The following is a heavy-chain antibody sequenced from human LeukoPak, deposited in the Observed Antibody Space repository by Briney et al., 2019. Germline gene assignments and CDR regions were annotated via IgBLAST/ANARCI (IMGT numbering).Heavy chain of an antibody. J-gene: IGHJ4*02. V-gene: IGHV3-33*08. Sequence: GGSLRLSCAASGFPFSDTWMSWVRQAPGKGLEWVAVIWYDGSNKYYADSVKGRFTISRDNSKNTLYLQMNSLRAEDTAVYYCARGVPPDHWGQGTLVTVSS. CDR2: IWYDGSNK. D-gene: IGHD5/OR15-5a*01. CDR1: GFPFSDTW. CDR3: ARGVPPDH.